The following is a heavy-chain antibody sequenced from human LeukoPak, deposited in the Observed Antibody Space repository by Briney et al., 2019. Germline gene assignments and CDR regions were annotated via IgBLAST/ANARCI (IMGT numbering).Heavy chain of an antibody. V-gene: IGHV3-15*01. J-gene: IGHJ4*02. D-gene: IGHD3-16*02. CDR3: AHLRVFGGIIGIGD. CDR1: GLNFNNAW. Sequence: GGSLRLSCAASGLNFNNAWMTWVRQAPGKGLEWVGRFKSHVDGATMDFAAPVKGRFSFSRDDSKNMVFLQMNSLRTEDTALYYCAHLRVFGGIIGIGDWGQGTLVTVSA. CDR2: FKSHVDGATM.